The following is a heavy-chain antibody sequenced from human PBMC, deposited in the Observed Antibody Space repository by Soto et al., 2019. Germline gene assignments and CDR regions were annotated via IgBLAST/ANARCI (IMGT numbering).Heavy chain of an antibody. V-gene: IGHV1-18*04. CDR2: ISAYNGNT. CDR3: ARDDSGSAPRSYYGMDV. J-gene: IGHJ6*02. CDR1: GYTFTSYG. D-gene: IGHD3-10*01. Sequence: ASVKVSCKASGYTFTSYGISWVRQAPGQGLEWMGWISAYNGNTNYAQKLQGRVTMTTDTSTSTAYMELRSLRSDDTAVYYCARDDSGSAPRSYYGMDVWGQGTTVTVSS.